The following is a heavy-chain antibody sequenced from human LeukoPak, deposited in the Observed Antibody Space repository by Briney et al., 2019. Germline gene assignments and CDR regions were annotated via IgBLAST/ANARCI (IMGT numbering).Heavy chain of an antibody. V-gene: IGHV3-15*01. D-gene: IGHD2-8*02. CDR1: GFTFSHAW. J-gene: IGHJ4*02. Sequence: GGSLRLSCGGSGFTFSHAWMSWVRQAPGKGLEWVGRIKSNPDGGTTDYGAPVKGRFSISRDDSKSTLYLQMNSLHTDDTAVYYCTTDKAWWAPGTYFEFWGQGSLVTVSS. CDR3: TTDKAWWAPGTYFEF. CDR2: IKSNPDGGTT.